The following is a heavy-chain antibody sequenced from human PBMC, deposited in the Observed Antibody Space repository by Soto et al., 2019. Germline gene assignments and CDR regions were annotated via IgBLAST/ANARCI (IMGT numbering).Heavy chain of an antibody. D-gene: IGHD5-12*01. V-gene: IGHV3-30*18. CDR3: AKPVRVEMATGHFDY. Sequence: PGGSLRLSCAASGFTFSSYGMHWVRQAPGKGLEWVAVISYDGSNKYYADSVKGRFTISRDNSKNTLYLQMNSLRAEDTAVYYCAKPVRVEMATGHFDYWGQGTLVTVSS. CDR2: ISYDGSNK. J-gene: IGHJ4*02. CDR1: GFTFSSYG.